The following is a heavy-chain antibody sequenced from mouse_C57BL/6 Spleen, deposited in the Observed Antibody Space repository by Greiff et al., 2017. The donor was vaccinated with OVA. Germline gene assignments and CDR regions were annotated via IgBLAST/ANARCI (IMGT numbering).Heavy chain of an antibody. CDR3: ARSDDSLAY. V-gene: IGHV1-4*01. Sequence: VQLKESGAELARPGASVKMSCKASGYTFTSYTMHWVKQRPGQGLEWIGYINPSSGYTKYNQKFKDKATLTADKSSSTAYMQLSSLTSEDSAVYYCARSDDSLAYWGQGTLVTVSA. J-gene: IGHJ3*01. D-gene: IGHD2-4*01. CDR1: GYTFTSYT. CDR2: INPSSGYT.